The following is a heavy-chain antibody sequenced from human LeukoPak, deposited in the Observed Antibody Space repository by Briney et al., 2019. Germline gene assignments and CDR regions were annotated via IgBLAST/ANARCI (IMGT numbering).Heavy chain of an antibody. D-gene: IGHD5-18*01. CDR1: GYIFTRYD. CDR2: MNPNTGNT. J-gene: IGHJ4*02. Sequence: ASVKVSCKTSGYIFTRYDINWVRQAPGQGLEWMGWMNPNTGNTVYAQKFQGRVTMTRDNSITTAYMELSSLRGDDTAVYFCARGMDTAFWGQGTLVTVSS. V-gene: IGHV1-8*01. CDR3: ARGMDTAF.